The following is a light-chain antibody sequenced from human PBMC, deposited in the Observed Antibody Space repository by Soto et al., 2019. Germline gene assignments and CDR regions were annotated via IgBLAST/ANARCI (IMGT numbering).Light chain of an antibody. J-gene: IGKJ2*01. CDR2: SAS. Sequence: EIVLTQSPGTLSLSPGERATLSCRASQSVRNNYLAWYQQKPGQAPRLLIYSASTRATGIPDRFSGSGSGTDFTLTISRLEPEDFAVYYCQQYGSSPYTFGQGTRLEIK. CDR3: QQYGSSPYT. CDR1: QSVRNNY. V-gene: IGKV3-20*01.